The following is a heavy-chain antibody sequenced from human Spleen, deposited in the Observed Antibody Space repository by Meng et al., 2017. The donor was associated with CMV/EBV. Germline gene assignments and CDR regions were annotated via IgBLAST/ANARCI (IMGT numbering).Heavy chain of an antibody. V-gene: IGHV7-4-1*02. CDR1: YTFTSYA. Sequence: YTFTSYAMNWVRQAPGQGLEWMGWINTNTGNPTYAQGFTGRFVFSLDTSVSTAYLQISSLKAEDTAVYYCARVPYLVVLTGYYDWFDPWGQGTLVTVSS. D-gene: IGHD3-9*01. CDR3: ARVPYLVVLTGYYDWFDP. CDR2: INTNTGNP. J-gene: IGHJ5*02.